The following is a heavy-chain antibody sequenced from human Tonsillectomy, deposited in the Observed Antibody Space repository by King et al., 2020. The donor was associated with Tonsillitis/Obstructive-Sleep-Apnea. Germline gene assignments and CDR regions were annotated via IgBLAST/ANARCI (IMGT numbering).Heavy chain of an antibody. Sequence: QLVQSGGGVVQPGRSLRLSCAASGFTFSNFGIHWVRQAPGKGLEWVAVISFDGSNKQYADSVKGRFTISRDNSKNTLFLQMNSLRAEDTAVYYCAKDGWDDIVVVPAAIRDYYYYFMDVWGKGTTVTVSS. V-gene: IGHV3-30*18. CDR3: AKDGWDDIVVVPAAIRDYYYYFMDV. CDR1: GFTFSNFG. D-gene: IGHD2-2*02. CDR2: ISFDGSNK. J-gene: IGHJ6*03.